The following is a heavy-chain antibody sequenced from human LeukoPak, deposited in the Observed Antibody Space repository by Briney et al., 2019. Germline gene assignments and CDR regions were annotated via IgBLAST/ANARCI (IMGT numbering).Heavy chain of an antibody. V-gene: IGHV3-23*01. CDR1: GFTFSSYG. J-gene: IGHJ4*02. CDR2: ISGSGGST. Sequence: GGSLRLSCAASGFTFSSYGMSWVRQAPGKGLEWVSAISGSGGSTYYADSVKGRFTISRDNSKNALYLQMNSLRAEDTAVYYCAKSRAVAGTVTNYWGQGTLVTVSS. CDR3: AKSRAVAGTVTNY. D-gene: IGHD6-19*01.